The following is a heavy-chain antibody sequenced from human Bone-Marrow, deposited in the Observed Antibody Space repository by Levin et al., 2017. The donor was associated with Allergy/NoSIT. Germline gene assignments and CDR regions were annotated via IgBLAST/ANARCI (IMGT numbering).Heavy chain of an antibody. CDR1: GFSFSSNS. CDR3: AKESAYCGGDCYSLLDY. D-gene: IGHD2-21*02. CDR2: IGGSGVST. V-gene: IGHV3-23*01. Sequence: GESLKISCAASGFSFSSNSMSWVRQAPGKGLEWVSLIGGSGVSTYYADSVKGRFTSSRDNSKNTLYLQMNTLRAEDTAVYYCAKESAYCGGDCYSLLDYWGQGTLVTVSS. J-gene: IGHJ4*02.